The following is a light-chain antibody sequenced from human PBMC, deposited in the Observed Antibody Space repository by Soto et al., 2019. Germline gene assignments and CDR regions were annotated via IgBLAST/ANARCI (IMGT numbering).Light chain of an antibody. V-gene: IGLV1-47*01. Sequence: QSVLTQPPSASGTPGQTVTISCSGRSSNIDRNYVYWYQQLPGTAPRLLMYRADQRPSGVPDRFSGSKSGTSASLAISGLRSEDEADYYCAAWDDTLSGLVFGGGTKVTVL. CDR2: RAD. J-gene: IGLJ2*01. CDR3: AAWDDTLSGLV. CDR1: SSNIDRNY.